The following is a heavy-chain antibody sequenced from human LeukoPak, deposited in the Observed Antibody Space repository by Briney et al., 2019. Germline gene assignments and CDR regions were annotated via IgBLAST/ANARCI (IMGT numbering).Heavy chain of an antibody. J-gene: IGHJ3*01. Sequence: GGSLRLSCSASGFTFDDYAISWVRQAPGKGLEWVSGIYWNGGITGYADSVKGRFTISRDNAKNSLYLQMNSLRAEDTALYHCARGHTIASRHGHAFDFWGQGTTVTVSS. V-gene: IGHV3-20*01. CDR2: IYWNGGIT. CDR3: ARGHTIASRHGHAFDF. CDR1: GFTFDDYA. D-gene: IGHD6-6*01.